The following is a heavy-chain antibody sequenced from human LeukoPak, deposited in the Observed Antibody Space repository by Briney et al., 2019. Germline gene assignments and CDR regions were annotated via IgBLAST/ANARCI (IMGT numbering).Heavy chain of an antibody. CDR1: GYTFTSYG. D-gene: IGHD3-10*01. CDR2: ISAYNGNT. J-gene: IGHJ4*02. Sequence: ASVKVSCKASGYTFTSYGISWVRQAPGQGLEWMASISAYNGNTNYAQKLQSRVIMTTDTSTSTAYMELRSLRSEDTSVYYCARDVSSIVRGNGTGDYWGQGTLVTVSS. V-gene: IGHV1-18*01. CDR3: ARDVSSIVRGNGTGDY.